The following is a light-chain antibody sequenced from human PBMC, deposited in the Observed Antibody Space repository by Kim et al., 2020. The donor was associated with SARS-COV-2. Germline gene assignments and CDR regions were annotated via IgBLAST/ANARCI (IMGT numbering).Light chain of an antibody. V-gene: IGKV1-39*01. CDR1: QSVAAY. Sequence: DIQMTQSPSSLSASVGDRVTITCRASQSVAAYLNWFQQKPGKAPQLLIYTATSLQSGVSSRFRGSGSGTSFTLTISSLQPEDVATYYCQQSHSTPRTFGHGTKVEI. CDR3: QQSHSTPRT. CDR2: TAT. J-gene: IGKJ1*01.